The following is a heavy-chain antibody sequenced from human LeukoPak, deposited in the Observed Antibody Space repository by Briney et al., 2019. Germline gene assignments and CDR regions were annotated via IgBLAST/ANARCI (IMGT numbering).Heavy chain of an antibody. CDR1: GFTFSSYA. D-gene: IGHD4-17*01. CDR2: ISYDGSNK. V-gene: IGHV3-30-3*01. CDR3: AGDYGDHP. J-gene: IGHJ5*02. Sequence: GGSLRLSCAASGFTFSSYAMSWVRQAPGKGLEWVAVISYDGSNKYYADSVKGRFTISRDNSKNTLYLQMNSLRTEDTAVYYCAGDYGDHPWGQGTLVTVSS.